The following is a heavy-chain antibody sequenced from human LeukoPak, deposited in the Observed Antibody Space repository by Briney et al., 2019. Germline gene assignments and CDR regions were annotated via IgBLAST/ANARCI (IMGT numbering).Heavy chain of an antibody. J-gene: IGHJ5*02. CDR1: GVIISSYA. D-gene: IGHD2/OR15-2a*01. CDR3: AKDRVSPGFNWFDP. V-gene: IGHV3-23*01. Sequence: GGSLRLSCAASGVIISSYAMSWVRQAPGKGLEWVSAINGRGDNTYYADFVKGRFTISRDNSKSTMYLQMNSLRTEDTAVYYCAKDRVSPGFNWFDPWGQGTLVTDSS. CDR2: INGRGDNT.